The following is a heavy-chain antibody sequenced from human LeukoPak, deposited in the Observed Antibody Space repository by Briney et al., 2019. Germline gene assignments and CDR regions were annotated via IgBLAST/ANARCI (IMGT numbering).Heavy chain of an antibody. V-gene: IGHV4-39*01. CDR3: VRTGEVGYYPT. D-gene: IGHD3-22*01. Sequence: PSETLSLTCTVSGGSIYNSIYYWGWIRQPPGKGLEWIGSIYYSGTSYYNPSLKSRVTISVDTSKNQFSLKLTSVTAADTAIYYCVRTGEVGYYPTRGQGTLVTVSS. J-gene: IGHJ4*02. CDR2: IYYSGTS. CDR1: GGSIYNSIYY.